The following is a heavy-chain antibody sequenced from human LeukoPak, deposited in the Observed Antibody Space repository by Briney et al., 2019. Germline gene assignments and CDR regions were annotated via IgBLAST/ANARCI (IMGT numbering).Heavy chain of an antibody. CDR3: ARQSLWFGEAPPYFDY. CDR2: IYTSGST. CDR1: GGSISSGSYY. D-gene: IGHD3-10*01. V-gene: IGHV4-61*02. J-gene: IGHJ4*02. Sequence: PSQTLSLTCTVSGGSISSGSYYWSWIRQPAGKGPEWIGRIYTSGSTNYNPSLKSRVTISVDTSKNQFSLKLSSVTAADTAVYYCARQSLWFGEAPPYFDYWGQGTLVTVSS.